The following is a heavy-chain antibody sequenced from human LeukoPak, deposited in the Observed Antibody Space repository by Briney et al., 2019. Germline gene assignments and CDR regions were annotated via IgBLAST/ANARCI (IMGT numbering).Heavy chain of an antibody. CDR1: GGSISSYY. Sequence: SETLSLTCTVSGGSISSYYWSWIRQPPGKGPEWIGYIYYSGSTNYNPSLKSRVTISVDTSKSQFSLKLSSVTAADTAVYYCARAYRHCSGGSCYFPLCDYWGQGTLVTVSS. D-gene: IGHD2-15*01. V-gene: IGHV4-59*01. CDR3: ARAYRHCSGGSCYFPLCDY. J-gene: IGHJ4*02. CDR2: IYYSGST.